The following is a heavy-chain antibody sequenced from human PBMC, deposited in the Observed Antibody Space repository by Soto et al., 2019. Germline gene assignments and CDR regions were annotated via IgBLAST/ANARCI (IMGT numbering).Heavy chain of an antibody. CDR1: GYTFIGYY. Sequence: ASVKVSCKTSGYTFIGYYMHWVRQAPGQGLEWVGRINPSSGSTIYAQRFQGRVTMTRDMSTSTVFMDLSRLTSDDTAIYYCAREKQLGDNYYGMDVWGKGTTVTVSS. CDR2: INPSSGST. D-gene: IGHD6-6*01. CDR3: AREKQLGDNYYGMDV. J-gene: IGHJ6*04. V-gene: IGHV1-2*06.